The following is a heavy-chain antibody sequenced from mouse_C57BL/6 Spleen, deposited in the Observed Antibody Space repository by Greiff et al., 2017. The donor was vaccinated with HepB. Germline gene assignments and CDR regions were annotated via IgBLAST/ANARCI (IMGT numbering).Heavy chain of an antibody. J-gene: IGHJ3*01. Sequence: EVQLVESGGGLVKPGGSLKLSCAASGFTFSSYAMSWVRQTPEKRLEWVATISDGGSYTYYPDNVKGRFTISRDNAKNNLYLQMSHLKSEDTAMYYCARDLDYYGSSYLFAYWGQGTLVTVSA. CDR1: GFTFSSYA. CDR3: ARDLDYYGSSYLFAY. CDR2: ISDGGSYT. V-gene: IGHV5-4*01. D-gene: IGHD1-1*01.